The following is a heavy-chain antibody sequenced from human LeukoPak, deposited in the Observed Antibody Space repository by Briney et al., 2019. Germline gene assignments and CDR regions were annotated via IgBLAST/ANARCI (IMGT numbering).Heavy chain of an antibody. CDR2: ISYDGSNK. D-gene: IGHD3-10*01. Sequence: GGSLRLSCAAPGFTFSSYGMHWVRQAPGKGLEWVAVISYDGSNKYYADSVKGRFTISRDNSKNTLYLQMNSLRAEDTAVYHCANALLYYYGSGSYFRVDAFDIWGQGTMVTVSS. CDR3: ANALLYYYGSGSYFRVDAFDI. V-gene: IGHV3-30*18. CDR1: GFTFSSYG. J-gene: IGHJ3*02.